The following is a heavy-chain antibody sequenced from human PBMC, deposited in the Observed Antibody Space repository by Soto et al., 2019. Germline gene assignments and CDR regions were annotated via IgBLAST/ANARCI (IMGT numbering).Heavy chain of an antibody. D-gene: IGHD3-3*01. CDR2: IHYSGNT. Sequence: SETLSLTCTVSGGSISNYYWSWIRQPPGKGLEWIGYIHYSGNTKYNPSLKSRVTISADTSKNQFSQKLSSVTAADTAVYYCARGHYDFWSGYFATIDYWGQGSLVTVSS. V-gene: IGHV4-59*08. CDR3: ARGHYDFWSGYFATIDY. CDR1: GGSISNYY. J-gene: IGHJ4*02.